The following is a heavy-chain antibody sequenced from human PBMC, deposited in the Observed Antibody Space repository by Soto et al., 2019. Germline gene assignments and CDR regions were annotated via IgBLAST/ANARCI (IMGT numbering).Heavy chain of an antibody. V-gene: IGHV3-23*01. D-gene: IGHD6-19*01. CDR1: GFTFGSYA. Sequence: GGSLRLSCSASGFTFGSYAFHWVRQAPGKGLEWVSAVSGSGVSTYYADSVKGRFTISREYSKNTLYLQMNSLRAEDTAVYFCARQRSYNSGFFDYWSQGTLVTVSS. CDR2: VSGSGVST. J-gene: IGHJ4*02. CDR3: ARQRSYNSGFFDY.